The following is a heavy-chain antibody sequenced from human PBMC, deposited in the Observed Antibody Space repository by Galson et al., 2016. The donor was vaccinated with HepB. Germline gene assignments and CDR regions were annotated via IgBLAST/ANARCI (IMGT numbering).Heavy chain of an antibody. CDR1: GVSISSGDYY. CDR3: ARYRWFGELAIDH. Sequence: TLSLTCTVSGVSISSGDYYWTWIRQPPGKGLEWIGYILYSGNSYYNPSLNSRSIISVDTSKDQFSLKLSPVTDADTAVYYCARYRWFGELAIDHWGRGTLVIVSS. CDR2: ILYSGNS. J-gene: IGHJ4*02. V-gene: IGHV4-30-4*01. D-gene: IGHD3-10*01.